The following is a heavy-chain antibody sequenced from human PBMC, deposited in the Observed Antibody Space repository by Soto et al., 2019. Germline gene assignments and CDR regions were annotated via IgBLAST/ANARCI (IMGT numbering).Heavy chain of an antibody. Sequence: QVQLVQSGAEVKKPGSSVRVSCKASGHTFSNYALSWVRQAPGQGPEWMGQIIPIFGSTNYAQKFQGRVTITADKSTNSISLELNSLRSEDTAVYYCARAIRIAAAAFEVWGQGTVVTVSS. V-gene: IGHV1-69*06. D-gene: IGHD6-13*01. CDR2: IIPIFGST. CDR3: ARAIRIAAAAFEV. J-gene: IGHJ3*01. CDR1: GHTFSNYA.